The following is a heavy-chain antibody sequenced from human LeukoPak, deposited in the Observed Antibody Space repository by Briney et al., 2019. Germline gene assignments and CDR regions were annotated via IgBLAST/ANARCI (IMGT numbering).Heavy chain of an antibody. CDR2: IYYSGST. CDR3: ARFAAAGTSILDY. CDR1: GGSISSSSYC. J-gene: IGHJ4*02. V-gene: IGHV4-39*01. D-gene: IGHD6-13*01. Sequence: PSETLSLTCTVSGGSISSSSYCWGWIRQPPGKGLEWIGSIYYSGSTYYNPSLKSRVTISVDTSKNQFSLKLSSVTAADTAVYYCARFAAAGTSILDYWGQGTPVTVSS.